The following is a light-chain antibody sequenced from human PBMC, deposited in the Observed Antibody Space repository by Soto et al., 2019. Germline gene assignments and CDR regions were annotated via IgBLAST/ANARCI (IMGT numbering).Light chain of an antibody. Sequence: DIHMTQSPSTLSASVGNRFPITCRASQSISSWLAWYQQTPGKVPKLLIYDASSLESGVPSRLSGSGSGTEFTLTISRLQPDDFATYYCQQYNSYSTFGQGTRLEI. CDR3: QQYNSYST. CDR1: QSISSW. CDR2: DAS. J-gene: IGKJ5*01. V-gene: IGKV1-5*01.